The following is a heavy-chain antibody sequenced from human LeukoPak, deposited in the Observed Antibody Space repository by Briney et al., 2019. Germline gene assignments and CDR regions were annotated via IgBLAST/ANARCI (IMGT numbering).Heavy chain of an antibody. J-gene: IGHJ5*02. CDR3: ARYEQRPGVTASDP. D-gene: IGHD2-21*02. CDR2: INPDGSWT. V-gene: IGHV3-74*01. Sequence: GGSLRLSCAASGFTFSNNWMSWVRQAPGKGLVWVSCINPDGSWTLHADSVKGRFAISRDYARNTLYLQMNSLGVEDTAMYYCARYEQRPGVTASDPWSQGTWSPSPQ. CDR1: GFTFSNNW.